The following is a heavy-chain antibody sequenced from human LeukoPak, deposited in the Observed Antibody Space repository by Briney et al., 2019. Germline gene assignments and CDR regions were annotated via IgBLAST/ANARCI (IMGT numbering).Heavy chain of an antibody. Sequence: PGGSLRLSCAASGFTFSSYWMSWVRQAPGKGLEWVANIKQDGSEKYYVDSVKGRFTISRDNAKNSLFLQMNSLRAEDTAVYYCAKMVGRGWYRNYFDYCGQGTLVTVSS. D-gene: IGHD6-19*01. J-gene: IGHJ4*02. CDR3: AKMVGRGWYRNYFDY. CDR1: GFTFSSYW. CDR2: IKQDGSEK. V-gene: IGHV3-7*01.